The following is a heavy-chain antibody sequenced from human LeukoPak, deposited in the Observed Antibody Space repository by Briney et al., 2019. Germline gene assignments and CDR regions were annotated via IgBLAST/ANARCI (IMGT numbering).Heavy chain of an antibody. D-gene: IGHD6-13*01. CDR2: INPSGGST. CDR1: GYTFTSYG. Sequence: GASVKVSCKASGYTFTSYGISWVRQAPGQGLEWMGIINPSGGSTSYAQKFQGRVTMTRDMSTSTVYMELSSLRSEDTAVYYCASRSSSWYSRYYMDVWGKGTTVTVSS. V-gene: IGHV1-46*01. J-gene: IGHJ6*03. CDR3: ASRSSSWYSRYYMDV.